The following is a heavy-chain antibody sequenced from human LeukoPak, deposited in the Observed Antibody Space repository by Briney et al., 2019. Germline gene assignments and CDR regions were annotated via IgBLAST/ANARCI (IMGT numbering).Heavy chain of an antibody. V-gene: IGHV3-33*01. CDR2: IWYDGSNK. CDR1: GFTFSSYG. D-gene: IGHD6-19*01. J-gene: IGHJ5*02. Sequence: GGSLRLSCAASGFTFSSYGMHWVRQAPGKGLEWVAVIWYDGSNKYYADSVKGRFTISRDNSKNTLYLQMNSLRAEDTAAYYCAREEGDPSSGRYQNWFDPWGQGTLVTVSS. CDR3: AREEGDPSSGRYQNWFDP.